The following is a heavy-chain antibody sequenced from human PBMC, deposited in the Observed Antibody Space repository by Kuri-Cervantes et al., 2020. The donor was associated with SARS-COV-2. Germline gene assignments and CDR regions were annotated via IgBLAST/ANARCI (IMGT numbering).Heavy chain of an antibody. CDR3: ARLLRQKYCSGGSCYGWI. V-gene: IGHV4-39*01. CDR2: IYYSGST. Sequence: GSLRLSCTVSGGSISSSSCYWGWIRQPPGKGLEWIGSIYYSGSTYYNPSLKSRVTISVDTSKNQFSLKLSSVTAADTAVYYCARLLRQKYCSGGSCYGWIWGQGTMVTVSS. CDR1: GGSISSSSCY. D-gene: IGHD2-15*01. J-gene: IGHJ3*02.